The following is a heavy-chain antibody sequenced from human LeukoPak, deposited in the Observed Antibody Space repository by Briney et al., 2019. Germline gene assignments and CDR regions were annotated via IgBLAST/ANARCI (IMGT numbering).Heavy chain of an antibody. CDR2: ISGSGGST. V-gene: IGHV3-23*01. CDR1: GFTFSSYA. Sequence: GGSLRLSCAASGFTFSSYAMSWVRRAPGKGLEWVSAISGSGGSTYYADSVKGRFTISRDNSKNTLYLQMNSLRAEDTAVYYCAKDPSSGYYPTSWCFDYWGQGTLVTVSS. CDR3: AKDPSSGYYPTSWCFDY. D-gene: IGHD3-22*01. J-gene: IGHJ4*02.